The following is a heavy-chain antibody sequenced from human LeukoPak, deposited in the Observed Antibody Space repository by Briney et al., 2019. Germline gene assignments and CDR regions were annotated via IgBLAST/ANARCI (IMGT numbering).Heavy chain of an antibody. V-gene: IGHV4-39*01. D-gene: IGHD2-2*01. CDR2: IYYSGSS. CDR3: SRLGRVPAGNIDC. J-gene: IGHJ4*02. Sequence: SETLSLTCTLSGGSISSSTYYWGWIRQPPGKGLEWIGNIYYSGSSYYNPSLKSRITISVDTSKNQSSLSLPSVTAADTAVYYCSRLGRVPAGNIDCWGQGTLVTVSS. CDR1: GGSISSSTYY.